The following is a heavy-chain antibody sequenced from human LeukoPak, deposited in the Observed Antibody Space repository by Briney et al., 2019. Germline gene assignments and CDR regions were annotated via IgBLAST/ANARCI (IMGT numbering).Heavy chain of an antibody. CDR1: GFTFSNYA. CDR3: AKVATWRGLYYFDY. Sequence: GGSLRLSSAASGFTFSNYAMSWVRQAPGKGLDWVSGISGSDGTTSYADSVKGRFTISRDNSKNTLYLQMNSLRAEDTAVYYCAKVATWRGLYYFDYWGQGTLVTVSS. J-gene: IGHJ4*02. V-gene: IGHV3-23*01. CDR2: ISGSDGTT. D-gene: IGHD3-3*01.